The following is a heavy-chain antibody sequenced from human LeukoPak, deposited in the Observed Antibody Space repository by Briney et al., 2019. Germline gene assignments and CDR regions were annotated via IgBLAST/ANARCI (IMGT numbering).Heavy chain of an antibody. V-gene: IGHV1-8*02. J-gene: IGHJ4*02. Sequence: ASVKVSCKASGFRFTGYWMHWVRQATGQGLEWMGWMNPNTGYTGYAHQFQGRITMTRNTAISTAYMDLSSLNSQDTAVYYCARSSAWAHFDNWGQGTLVSVSS. D-gene: IGHD2-15*01. CDR3: ARSSAWAHFDN. CDR1: GFRFTGYW. CDR2: MNPNTGYT.